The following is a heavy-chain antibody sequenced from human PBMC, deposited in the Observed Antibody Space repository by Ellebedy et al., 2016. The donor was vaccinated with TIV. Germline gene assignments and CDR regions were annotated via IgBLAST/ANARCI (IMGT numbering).Heavy chain of an antibody. CDR1: GYSFTSYW. J-gene: IGHJ6*02. D-gene: IGHD6-13*01. V-gene: IGHV5-51*01. Sequence: GESLKISCKGSGYSFTSYWIGWVRQMPGKGLEWMGIIYPGYSDTRYSPSFQGQVTISADKSISTAYLQWSSLKASDTAMYYCARQWIAAAGTESHYYGMDVWGQGTTVTVSS. CDR2: IYPGYSDT. CDR3: ARQWIAAAGTESHYYGMDV.